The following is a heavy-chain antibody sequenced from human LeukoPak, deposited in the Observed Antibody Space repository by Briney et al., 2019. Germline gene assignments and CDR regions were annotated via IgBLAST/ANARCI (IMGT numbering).Heavy chain of an antibody. V-gene: IGHV3-33*06. J-gene: IGHJ4*02. CDR1: GFTFSSYG. CDR3: AKDQPRDFWDIDY. D-gene: IGHD3-3*01. Sequence: GGSLRLSCAASGFTFSSYGMHWVRQAPGKGLEWVAVIWYDGSNKYYADSVKGRFTISRDNSKNTLYLQMNSLRAEDTAVYYCAKDQPRDFWDIDYWGQGTLVTVSS. CDR2: IWYDGSNK.